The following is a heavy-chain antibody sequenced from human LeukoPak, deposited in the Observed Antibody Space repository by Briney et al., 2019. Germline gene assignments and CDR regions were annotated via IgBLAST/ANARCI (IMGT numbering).Heavy chain of an antibody. J-gene: IGHJ4*02. CDR3: ARLMVGQAGVGATHFDY. CDR2: IRHDGSDK. CDR1: GFSFSSYG. V-gene: IGHV3-30*02. Sequence: GGSLRLACKASGFSFSSYGMHWVRQAPDKGLEWLTSIRHDGSDKYYADSVKGRFTISRDNSKNTLYLQIDSLRIGDTAVYYCARLMVGQAGVGATHFDYWGQGTLVAVSS. D-gene: IGHD1-26*01.